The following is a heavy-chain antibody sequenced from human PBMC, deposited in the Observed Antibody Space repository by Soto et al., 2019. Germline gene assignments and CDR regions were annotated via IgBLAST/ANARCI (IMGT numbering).Heavy chain of an antibody. CDR2: INPSGGST. J-gene: IGHJ3*01. Sequence: GASVKVSCKASGYTFTSYYMHWVRQAPGQGLEWMGIINPSGGSTSYAQKFQGRVTMTRDTSTSADYMEPSSLRSEDTAGYYCGSRRGGRVVAAKMALNFWGKGEMVPV. D-gene: IGHD2-15*01. CDR3: GSRRGGRVVAAKMALNF. V-gene: IGHV1-46*03. CDR1: GYTFTSYY.